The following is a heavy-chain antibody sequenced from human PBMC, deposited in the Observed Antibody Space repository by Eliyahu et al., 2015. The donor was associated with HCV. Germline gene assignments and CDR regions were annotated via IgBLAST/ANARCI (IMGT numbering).Heavy chain of an antibody. J-gene: IGHJ4*02. V-gene: IGHV1-8*01. CDR3: ARGRMVRGVIPDY. CDR1: GYTFTSYD. Sequence: QVQLVQSGAEVKKPXASVKVSCKXSGYTFTSYDXNWVRQATGQGLEWMGWMNPNSRNTGYAQKFQGRVTMTGNTSISTAYMELSSLRSEDTAVYYCARGRMVRGVIPDYWGQGTLVTVSS. D-gene: IGHD3-10*01. CDR2: MNPNSRNT.